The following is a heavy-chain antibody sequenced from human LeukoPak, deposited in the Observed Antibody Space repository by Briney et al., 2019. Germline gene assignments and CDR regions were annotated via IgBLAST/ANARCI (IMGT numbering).Heavy chain of an antibody. CDR1: GYTFTSYG. CDR3: ARGRIEQWLSQGFAP. CDR2: ISAYNGNT. D-gene: IGHD6-19*01. J-gene: IGHJ5*02. V-gene: IGHV1-18*01. Sequence: ASVKVSCKASGYTFTSYGISWVRQAPGQGLEWMGWISAYNGNTNYAQKLQGRVTMTTDTSTSTAYMELRSLRSDDTAVYYCARGRIEQWLSQGFAPWGQGTLVTVSS.